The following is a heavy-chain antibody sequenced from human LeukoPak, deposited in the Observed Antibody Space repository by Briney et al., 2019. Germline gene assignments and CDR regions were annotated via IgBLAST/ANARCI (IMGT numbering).Heavy chain of an antibody. Sequence: GGSLRLSCAASGFTFSSYTMNWVRQAPGKGLEWVPYISSGSTTKYSADSVKGRFTISRDNAKNSLYLQMNSLRDEDTAVYYCARDRRWFDYWGQGTLVTVSS. CDR2: ISSGSTTK. CDR3: ARDRRWFDY. V-gene: IGHV3-48*02. D-gene: IGHD5-24*01. CDR1: GFTFSSYT. J-gene: IGHJ4*02.